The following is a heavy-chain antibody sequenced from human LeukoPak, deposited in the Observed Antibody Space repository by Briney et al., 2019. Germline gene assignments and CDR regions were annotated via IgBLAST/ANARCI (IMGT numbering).Heavy chain of an antibody. Sequence: GASVKVSCKASGDTFTDYYIHWVRQAPGQGLEWMGWINPNSGATNYAQKFQGRVTMTRDTSISTAYMELSTLRSDDTAVYYCATALGRFSPIDYWGQGALVTVSS. J-gene: IGHJ4*02. CDR2: INPNSGAT. CDR3: ATALGRFSPIDY. D-gene: IGHD3-16*01. CDR1: GDTFTDYY. V-gene: IGHV1-2*02.